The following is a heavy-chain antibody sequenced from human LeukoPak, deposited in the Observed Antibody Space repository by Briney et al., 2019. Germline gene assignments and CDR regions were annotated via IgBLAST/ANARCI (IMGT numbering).Heavy chain of an antibody. D-gene: IGHD4-17*01. CDR2: ISYIGGT. J-gene: IGHJ3*02. Sequence: SETLSLTCAVSDDSFSSHYWTWIRQPPGKGLEWIGYISYIGGTNYNPSLKSRVTISIDTSRNQFSLRLSSVTAADTAAYYCARDLVTVTKGFDIWGQGTMVSVSS. CDR1: DDSFSSHY. V-gene: IGHV4-59*11. CDR3: ARDLVTVTKGFDI.